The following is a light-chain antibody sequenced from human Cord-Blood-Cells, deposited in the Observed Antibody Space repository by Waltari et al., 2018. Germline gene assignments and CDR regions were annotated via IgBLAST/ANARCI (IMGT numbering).Light chain of an antibody. CDR3: QQSYSTPRMLT. J-gene: IGKJ4*01. CDR1: QSISSY. V-gene: IGKV1-39*01. Sequence: DSQMLQCFSPLPRSAGAMLTIPCRASQSISSYLNWYQQKPGKAPKLLIYAASSLQSGVPSRFSGSGSGTDFTLTISSLQPEDFATYYCQQSYSTPRMLTFGGGTKVEIK. CDR2: AAS.